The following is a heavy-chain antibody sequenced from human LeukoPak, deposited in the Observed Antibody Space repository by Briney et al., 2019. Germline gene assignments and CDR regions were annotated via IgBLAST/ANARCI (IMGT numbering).Heavy chain of an antibody. CDR2: IWYDGSNK. CDR1: GFTFSSYG. Sequence: GRSLRLSCAAPGFTFSSYGMHWVRQAPGKGLEWVAVIWYDGSNKYYADSVKGRFTISRDNSKNTLYLQMNSLRAEDTAVYYCAKAFQWFGELGGFDYWGQGTLVTVSS. CDR3: AKAFQWFGELGGFDY. J-gene: IGHJ4*02. V-gene: IGHV3-33*06. D-gene: IGHD3-10*01.